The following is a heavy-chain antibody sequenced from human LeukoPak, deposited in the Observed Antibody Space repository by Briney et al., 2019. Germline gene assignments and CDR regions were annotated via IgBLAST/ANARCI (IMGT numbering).Heavy chain of an antibody. Sequence: AAVKVSRKSSGYTFTGYYMHGVRQAPGQGVGGMGWIAPDSGGTDYEQKFQGRVTMTRDTYISTAYMELSRLRADDTAVYYCARLLTSYYAFDIWGQGTMVTVSS. CDR2: IAPDSGGT. V-gene: IGHV1-2*02. J-gene: IGHJ3*02. D-gene: IGHD4/OR15-4a*01. CDR1: GYTFTGYY. CDR3: ARLLTSYYAFDI.